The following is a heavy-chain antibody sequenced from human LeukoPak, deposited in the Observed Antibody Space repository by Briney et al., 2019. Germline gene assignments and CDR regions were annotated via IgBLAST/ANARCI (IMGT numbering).Heavy chain of an antibody. V-gene: IGHV4-59*01. Sequence: SETLSLTCTVSGVSISSYYWSWIRQPPGKGLEWIGYIYHSGSANYNPSLKSRVTISVDTSRNQFSLKLTSVTAADTAVYYCARTPYGDYGYWGQGTPVTVSS. CDR3: ARTPYGDYGY. CDR2: IYHSGSA. D-gene: IGHD4-17*01. CDR1: GVSISSYY. J-gene: IGHJ4*02.